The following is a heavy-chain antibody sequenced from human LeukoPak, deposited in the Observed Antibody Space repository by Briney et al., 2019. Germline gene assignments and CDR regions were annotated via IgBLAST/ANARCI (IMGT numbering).Heavy chain of an antibody. D-gene: IGHD6-19*01. V-gene: IGHV1-8*01. Sequence: GASVKVSCKASGYTFTKYDINWVRQAPGQGLEWMGWSSPIDGKPGYARKFQGRVTMTSDTSTGTVYMEVSSLTFEDTAVYYCVRVTSGRLDFDYWGQGTQVTVSS. J-gene: IGHJ4*02. CDR1: GYTFTKYD. CDR2: SSPIDGKP. CDR3: VRVTSGRLDFDY.